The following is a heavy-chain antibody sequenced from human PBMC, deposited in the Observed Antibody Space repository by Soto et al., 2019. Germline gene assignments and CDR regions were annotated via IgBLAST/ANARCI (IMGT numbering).Heavy chain of an antibody. J-gene: IGHJ4*02. D-gene: IGHD3-22*01. CDR1: GGSISSSSYY. Sequence: PSETLSLPCTVSGGSISSSSYYWGWIRQPPGKGLEWIGSIYYSGSTCYNPSLKSRVTISVDTSKNQFSLKLSSVTAADTAVYYCASGSYYYDSSGYYNYRGQGTLVTVSS. CDR2: IYYSGST. CDR3: ASGSYYYDSSGYYNY. V-gene: IGHV4-39*01.